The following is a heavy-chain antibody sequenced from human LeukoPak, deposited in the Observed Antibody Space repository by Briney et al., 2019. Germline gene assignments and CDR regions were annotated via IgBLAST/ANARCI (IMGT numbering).Heavy chain of an antibody. CDR2: IDTSSSTM. V-gene: IGHV3-48*02. D-gene: IGHD7-27*01. CDR3: AREDDSWGPNNLDL. J-gene: IGHJ3*01. Sequence: GGSLRLSCAASAFTFSDYSMNWVRQAPGKGLEWISYIDTSSSTMYYADSVMGRFTISRDNAKESLYLQMSSLRDEDTAVYYCAREDDSWGPNNLDLWGQGTWSPSPQ. CDR1: AFTFSDYS.